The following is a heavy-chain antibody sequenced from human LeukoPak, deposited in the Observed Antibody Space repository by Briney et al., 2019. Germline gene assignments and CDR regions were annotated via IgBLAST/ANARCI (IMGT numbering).Heavy chain of an antibody. D-gene: IGHD3-9*01. CDR1: GFTFGDHY. J-gene: IGHJ4*02. Sequence: PGGSLRLSCAASGFTFGDHYMDWVRQAPGKGLEWVGRIRNRANSYTTEYAASVKGRFTISRDDSKNSLYLQMNSLKTEDTAVYYCARVRYYLDYWGQETLVTVSS. CDR2: IRNRANSYTT. CDR3: ARVRYYLDY. V-gene: IGHV3-72*01.